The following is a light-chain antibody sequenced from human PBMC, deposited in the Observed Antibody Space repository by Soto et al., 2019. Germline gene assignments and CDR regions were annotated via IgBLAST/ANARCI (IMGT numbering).Light chain of an antibody. CDR1: QGISSY. V-gene: IGKV1-9*01. Sequence: IHFTQPPSSRSSSVGGRVPITCRASQGISSYLAWYQQKPGKAPKLLIYAASTLQSGVPSRFSGSGSGTDFPLTISSLQPEDCAIYFCQQANSFPINCGQGTRREIK. J-gene: IGKJ5*01. CDR3: QQANSFPIN. CDR2: AAS.